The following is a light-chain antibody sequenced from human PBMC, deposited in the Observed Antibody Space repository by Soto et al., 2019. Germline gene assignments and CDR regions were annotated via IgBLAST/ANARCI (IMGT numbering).Light chain of an antibody. CDR2: AAS. V-gene: IGKV1-39*01. CDR3: QQSYSNPIT. Sequence: DIHMTQSPSSLSASVGDRVTITCRASQSISGYLNWYQQNPGKAPKLLISAASSLQGGVPSRFSGSGSGTAFTLTISNLQPEDFATYYCQQSYSNPITFGQGTRLEIK. CDR1: QSISGY. J-gene: IGKJ5*01.